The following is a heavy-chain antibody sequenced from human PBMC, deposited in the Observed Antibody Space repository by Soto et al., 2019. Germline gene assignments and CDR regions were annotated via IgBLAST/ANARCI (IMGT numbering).Heavy chain of an antibody. CDR3: AGRDFTYGLDV. J-gene: IGHJ6*02. V-gene: IGHV1-2*02. CDR1: GYTFTAYH. CDR2: IDLNSDDT. Sequence: GASVKVSCKASGYTFTAYHMHWVRQAPGQGLEWMGWIDLNSDDTKYALKFQGRVTMTRDTSIDTGYVELSRLRSDDTAIYYCAGRDFTYGLDVWGQGTTVTVSS.